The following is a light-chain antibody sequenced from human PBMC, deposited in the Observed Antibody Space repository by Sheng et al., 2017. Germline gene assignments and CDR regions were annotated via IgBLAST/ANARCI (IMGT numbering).Light chain of an antibody. CDR3: CSYADSGTFLYV. J-gene: IGLJ1*01. CDR1: SSDVGSYNL. CDR2: ETS. V-gene: IGLV2-23*02. Sequence: QSALTQPASVSGSPGQSITISCTGTSSDVGSYNLVSWFQHHPGTTPKLMIYETSKRPSGVSNRFSGSKSGNAASLTISALQAEDEADYYCCSYADSGTFLYVFGTGTKVTVL.